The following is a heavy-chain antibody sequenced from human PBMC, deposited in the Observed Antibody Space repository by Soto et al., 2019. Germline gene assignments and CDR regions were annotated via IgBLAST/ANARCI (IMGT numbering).Heavy chain of an antibody. CDR3: ALGGVVVVPTDWYFDL. V-gene: IGHV3-21*01. D-gene: IGHD2-2*01. Sequence: EVQLVESGGGLVKPGGSLRLSCAASGFTFSSYSMNWVRQAPGKGLEWVSSISSSSSYIYYADSVKGRFTISRDNAKNSLYLQMNSLRAEDTAVYYCALGGVVVVPTDWYFDLWGRGTLVTVSS. CDR2: ISSSSSYI. J-gene: IGHJ2*01. CDR1: GFTFSSYS.